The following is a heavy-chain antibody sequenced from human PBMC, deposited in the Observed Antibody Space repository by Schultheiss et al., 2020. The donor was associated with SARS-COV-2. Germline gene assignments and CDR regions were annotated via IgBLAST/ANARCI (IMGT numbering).Heavy chain of an antibody. CDR3: ARFSIWAATYYYMDV. Sequence: SETLSLTCDVSGGSISSNNWWSWIRQPPGKGLEWIGTVYYRGISYYNSSLKSRVTISVDTSKNQFSLWLNSVTAADTAVYYCARFSIWAATYYYMDVWGTGTTVTVSS. CDR2: VYYRGIS. D-gene: IGHD3-16*01. J-gene: IGHJ6*03. CDR1: GGSISSNNW. V-gene: IGHV4-4*02.